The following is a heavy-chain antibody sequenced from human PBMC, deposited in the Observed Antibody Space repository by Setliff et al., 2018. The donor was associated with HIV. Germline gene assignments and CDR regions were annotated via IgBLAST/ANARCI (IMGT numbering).Heavy chain of an antibody. CDR3: ARGPPAEDYYYYMDV. J-gene: IGHJ6*03. CDR2: IYYSGST. CDR1: GGSISSSSYY. V-gene: IGHV4-39*01. Sequence: PSETLSLTCTVSGGSISSSSYYWGWIRQPPGKGLDWIGSIYYSGSTYYNPSLKSRVTISVDTSMNQFSLKLTSVTAADTAVYYCARGPPAEDYYYYMDVWGEGTTVTVSS.